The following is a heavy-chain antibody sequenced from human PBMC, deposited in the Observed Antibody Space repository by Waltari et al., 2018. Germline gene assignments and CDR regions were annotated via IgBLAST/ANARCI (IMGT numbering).Heavy chain of an antibody. D-gene: IGHD5-12*01. V-gene: IGHV1-69*08. CDR2: IIPIFGTA. CDR1: GGTFSSYA. J-gene: IGHJ3*02. Sequence: QVQLVQSGAEVKKPGSSVKVSCKASGGTFSSYAISWVRQAPGQGLEWMGRIIPIFGTANYAPKFQGRVTITADKSTSTAYMELNSLRAEDTAVYYCARGSFRDGYNNDAFDIWGQGTMVTVSS. CDR3: ARGSFRDGYNNDAFDI.